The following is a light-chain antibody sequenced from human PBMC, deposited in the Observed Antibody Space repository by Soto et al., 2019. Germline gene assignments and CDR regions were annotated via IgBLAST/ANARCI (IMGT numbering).Light chain of an antibody. CDR2: EVS. CDR3: SSYTDRNNLV. CDR1: SSDVGGYNY. V-gene: IGLV2-14*01. J-gene: IGLJ1*01. Sequence: QSALTQPASVSGSPGQSITISCTGTSSDVGGYNYVSWYQQHPGKAPKLMIYEVSYRPSGVSNRFSGSKSGNTASLTISGLQAEDEADYYCSSYTDRNNLVFGTGTKLTVL.